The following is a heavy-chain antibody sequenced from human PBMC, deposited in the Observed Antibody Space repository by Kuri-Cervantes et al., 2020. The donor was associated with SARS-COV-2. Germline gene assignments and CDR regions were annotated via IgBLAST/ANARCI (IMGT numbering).Heavy chain of an antibody. CDR2: IKQDGSEK. V-gene: IGHV3-7*03. CDR1: GFTFSSYW. CDR3: AKDWGSGWPDAFDI. D-gene: IGHD6-19*01. Sequence: GESLKISCAASGFTFSSYWMSWVRQAPGKGLEWVANIKQDGSEKYYVDSVKGRFTISRDNSKNTLYLQMNSLRAEDTAVYYCAKDWGSGWPDAFDIWGQGTMVTVSS. J-gene: IGHJ3*02.